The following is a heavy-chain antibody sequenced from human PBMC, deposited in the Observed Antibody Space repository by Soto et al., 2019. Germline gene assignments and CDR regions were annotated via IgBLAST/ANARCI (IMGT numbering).Heavy chain of an antibody. D-gene: IGHD3-3*01. CDR1: GGSISSTTYY. V-gene: IGHV4-30-4*08. Sequence: SETLSLTCTVSGGSISSTTYYWGWIRQPPGKGLEWIGCIYYSGIAYYNPSLKSRVTMSIDTSKNQFSLKLSSVTAADTAVYYCARGGLDDFWSGYLYHLDSWGLGTLVTVSS. CDR3: ARGGLDDFWSGYLYHLDS. CDR2: IYYSGIA. J-gene: IGHJ4*02.